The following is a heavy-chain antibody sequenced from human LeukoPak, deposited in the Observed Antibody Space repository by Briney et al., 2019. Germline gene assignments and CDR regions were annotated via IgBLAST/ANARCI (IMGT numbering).Heavy chain of an antibody. CDR3: ARPGSASGYWVH. J-gene: IGHJ4*02. D-gene: IGHD2-2*03. Sequence: PGGSLRLSCAASGFSVSNNYLSWVRQPPGKGLEWVSVIHSGGRTKYADSVRDRFTISRDTAKNTMYLQMNSLRVDDTAAYYCARPGSASGYWVHWGQGTLVTVRS. CDR1: GFSVSNNY. CDR2: IHSGGRT. V-gene: IGHV3-66*01.